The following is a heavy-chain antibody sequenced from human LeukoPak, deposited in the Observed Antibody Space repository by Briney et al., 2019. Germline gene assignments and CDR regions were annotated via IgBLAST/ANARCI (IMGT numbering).Heavy chain of an antibody. D-gene: IGHD2-8*02. Sequence: ASVKVSCKASGYTFTIYGISWVRQAPGQGLEWMGWISAYNGNTNYAQKLQGRVTMTTDTSTSTAYMELRSLRSDDTAVYYCARATPRAYWDYFDYWGQGTLVTVSS. CDR3: ARATPRAYWDYFDY. CDR1: GYTFTIYG. CDR2: ISAYNGNT. J-gene: IGHJ4*02. V-gene: IGHV1-18*01.